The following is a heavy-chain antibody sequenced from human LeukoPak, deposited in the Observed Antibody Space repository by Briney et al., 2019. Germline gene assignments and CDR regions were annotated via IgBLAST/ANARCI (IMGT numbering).Heavy chain of an antibody. J-gene: IGHJ4*02. CDR2: INPSGGST. D-gene: IGHD5-24*01. V-gene: IGHV1-46*01. CDR3: ARGKGWPHVDY. CDR1: GYTFTSYY. Sequence: ASVKVSCKASGYTFTSYYMHWVRQAPGQGLEWMGIINPSGGSTSYTQKFQGRVTMTRDMSTSTVYMELSNLRSDDTAVYYCARGKGWPHVDYWGQGTLVTVSS.